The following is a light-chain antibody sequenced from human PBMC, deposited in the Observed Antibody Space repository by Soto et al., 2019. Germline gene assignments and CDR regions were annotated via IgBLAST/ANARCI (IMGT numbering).Light chain of an antibody. CDR2: MAS. CDR3: MQAVQTPWS. Sequence: EIVMTQSPLSPPVILGEPASISCRSSQSLLHSNGFNYLDWYLQRPGQSPQLLIYMASSRASGVPDRFSGSGSGADFTLKITRVEAEDLGVYYCMQAVQTPWSFGQGTKVDIK. V-gene: IGKV2-28*01. J-gene: IGKJ1*01. CDR1: QSLLHSNGFNY.